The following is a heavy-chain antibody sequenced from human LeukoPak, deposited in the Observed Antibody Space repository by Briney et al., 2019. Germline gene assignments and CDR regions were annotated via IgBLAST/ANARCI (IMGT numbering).Heavy chain of an antibody. D-gene: IGHD3-3*01. J-gene: IGHJ6*02. V-gene: IGHV1-69*13. Sequence: VKVSCKASGGTFSSYAISWVRQAPGQGLEWMGGIIPIFGTANYAQKFQGRVTITADESTSTAYMELSSLRSEDTAVYYCARVNFGVVQNYYYYGMDVWGQGTTVTVSS. CDR3: ARVNFGVVQNYYYYGMDV. CDR1: GGTFSSYA. CDR2: IIPIFGTA.